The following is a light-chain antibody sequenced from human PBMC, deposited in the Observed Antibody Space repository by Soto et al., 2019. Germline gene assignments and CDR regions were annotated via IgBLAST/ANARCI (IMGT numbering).Light chain of an antibody. Sequence: DIQMTQSPSTLSASVGDRVTITCRASHSISSWLAWYQQKPGKAPKLLIYKASSFESGVPSRFSGSGSGTEFTLTISCLQPDDFATYYCQQYNSYPWTFGQGTKVEIK. CDR3: QQYNSYPWT. V-gene: IGKV1-5*03. J-gene: IGKJ1*01. CDR2: KAS. CDR1: HSISSW.